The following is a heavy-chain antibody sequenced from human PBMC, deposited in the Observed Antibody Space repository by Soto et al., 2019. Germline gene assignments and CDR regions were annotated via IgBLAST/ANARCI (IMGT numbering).Heavy chain of an antibody. Sequence: QVQLVQSGAEVKKPGSSVKVSCKASGGTFSSYTISWVRQAPGQGLEWMGRIIPILGIANYAQKFQGRVTITADKSTSTAYMELSSLRSEDTAVYYCARDCSSTRCYITALLFDYWGQGTLVTVSS. CDR3: ARDCSSTRCYITALLFDY. V-gene: IGHV1-69*08. CDR1: GGTFSSYT. D-gene: IGHD2-2*02. J-gene: IGHJ4*02. CDR2: IIPILGIA.